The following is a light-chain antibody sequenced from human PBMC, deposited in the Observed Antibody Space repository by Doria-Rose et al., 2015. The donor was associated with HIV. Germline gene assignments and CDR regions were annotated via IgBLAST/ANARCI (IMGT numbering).Light chain of an antibody. Sequence: GAPGQRVTISCTGSSSNIGAGYDVHWYQQLPGTAPKLLIYDNTNRPSGVPDRFSGSKSGTSASLAITGLQAEDEADYYCQSYDSGLGAVVFGGGTKLTVL. CDR2: DNT. J-gene: IGLJ2*01. CDR1: SSNIGAGYD. V-gene: IGLV1-40*01. CDR3: QSYDSGLGAVV.